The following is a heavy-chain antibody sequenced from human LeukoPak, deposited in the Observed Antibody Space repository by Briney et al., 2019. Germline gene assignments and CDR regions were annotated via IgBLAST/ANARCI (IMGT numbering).Heavy chain of an antibody. Sequence: PGGSLRLSCAASGFIFSDHYMDWLRQAPGKGLEWVGRTRNEANIYTTKYAASVKGRFTISRDDSKNSLYLQMNSLKTEDTAVYYCASPVGDTTVRAFDIWGQGTMVTVSS. CDR2: TRNEANIYTT. J-gene: IGHJ3*02. CDR3: ASPVGDTTVRAFDI. D-gene: IGHD1-26*01. CDR1: GFIFSDHY. V-gene: IGHV3-72*01.